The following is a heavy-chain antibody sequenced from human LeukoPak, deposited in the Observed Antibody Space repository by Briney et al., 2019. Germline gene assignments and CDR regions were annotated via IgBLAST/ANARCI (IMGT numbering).Heavy chain of an antibody. CDR2: INPNSGAT. D-gene: IGHD1-26*01. CDR1: GYTFTGYS. V-gene: IGHV1-2*02. J-gene: IGHJ4*02. CDR3: ATSGSYRIIDY. Sequence: ASVKVSCKASGYTFTGYSMHWVRQAPGQGLEWMGWINPNSGATNYAQKFQGRVIMTRDTSISTAYMELSRLRSDDTAVYYCATSGSYRIIDYWGQGTLVTVSS.